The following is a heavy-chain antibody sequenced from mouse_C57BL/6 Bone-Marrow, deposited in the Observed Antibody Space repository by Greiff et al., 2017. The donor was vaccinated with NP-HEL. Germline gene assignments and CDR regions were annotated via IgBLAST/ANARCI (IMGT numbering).Heavy chain of an antibody. CDR3: AREDYYNGGSYDGMDN. CDR1: GYTFTDYY. V-gene: IGHV1-76*01. D-gene: IGHD1-1*02. Sequence: QVQLQQSGAELVRPGASVKLSCKASGYTFTDYYINWVKQRPGQGLEWIARIYPGSGNTYYNEKFKGKATLTAEKSSSTAYMQLSSLTSEDSAVYFCAREDYYNGGSYDGMDNGGQGTSVTVSS. CDR2: IYPGSGNT. J-gene: IGHJ4*01.